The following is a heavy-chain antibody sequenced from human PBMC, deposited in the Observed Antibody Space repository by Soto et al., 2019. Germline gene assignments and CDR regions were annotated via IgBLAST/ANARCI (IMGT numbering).Heavy chain of an antibody. CDR2: ISAYNGNT. J-gene: IGHJ5*02. CDR1: GYTFTSYG. Sequence: ASVKVSCKASGYTFTSYGISWVRQAPGQGLEWMGWISAYNGNTNYAQKLQGRVTMTTDTSTSTAYMELRSLRSDDTAVYYCARSDRALRYFEWLFPPWFDTWGQGTLVTVSS. CDR3: ARSDRALRYFEWLFPPWFDT. D-gene: IGHD3-9*01. V-gene: IGHV1-18*01.